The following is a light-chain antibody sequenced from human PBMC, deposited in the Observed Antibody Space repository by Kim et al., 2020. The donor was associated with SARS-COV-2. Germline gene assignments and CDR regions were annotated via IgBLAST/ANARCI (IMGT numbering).Light chain of an antibody. CDR3: QQYNNKWT. CDR1: QNVNIG. V-gene: IGKV1-5*03. Sequence: SASLGNKITITCRASQNVNIGLAWCRQRPGKDQKLLIFKASSLERGVPSRFSGSGSGTEVTLTITSLQPDVAATYFCQQYNNKWTFGQGTKVEIK. J-gene: IGKJ1*01. CDR2: KAS.